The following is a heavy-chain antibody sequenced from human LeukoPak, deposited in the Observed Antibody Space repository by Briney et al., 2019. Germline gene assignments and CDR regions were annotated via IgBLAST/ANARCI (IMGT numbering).Heavy chain of an antibody. CDR2: ISGSGGST. J-gene: IGHJ4*02. CDR3: AKTRAMAGTRGSYYFDY. Sequence: PGGSLRLSCAASGFTFSSYAMTWVRQAPGKGLEWVSAISGSGGSTFYADSVKGRFTISRDNSKNTLYLQINSLRAEDTAIYYCAKTRAMAGTRGSYYFDYWGQGTLVTVSS. D-gene: IGHD6-19*01. V-gene: IGHV3-23*01. CDR1: GFTFSSYA.